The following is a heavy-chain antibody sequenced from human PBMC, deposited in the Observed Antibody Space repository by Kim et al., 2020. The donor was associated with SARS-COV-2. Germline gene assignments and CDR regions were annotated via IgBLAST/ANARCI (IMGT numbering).Heavy chain of an antibody. J-gene: IGHJ5*02. CDR2: ISAYNGNT. D-gene: IGHD3-10*01. CDR3: ARHYYGSGSYYISPWFDP. Sequence: ASVKVSCKASGYTFTSYGISWVRQAPGQGLEWMGWISAYNGNTNYAQRLQGRVTMTTDTSTSTAYMELRSLRSDDTAVYYCARHYYGSGSYYISPWFDPWGQGTLVTVSS. CDR1: GYTFTSYG. V-gene: IGHV1-18*04.